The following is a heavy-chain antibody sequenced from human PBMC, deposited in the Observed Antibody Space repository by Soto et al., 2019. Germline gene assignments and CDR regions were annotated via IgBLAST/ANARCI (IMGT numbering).Heavy chain of an antibody. D-gene: IGHD1-20*01. J-gene: IGHJ4*02. CDR3: ASSQKGYNWNYFDH. V-gene: IGHV4-39*01. Sequence: SETLSLTCAVSGGSISGSYYYWVWLRQSPGRGPEWIGSVFYTGFTSYNPSLESRVSVSVDTSKNQFSLKVSAVTAADTAVYYCASSQKGYNWNYFDHWGQGALVTVSS. CDR1: GGSISGSYYY. CDR2: VFYTGFT.